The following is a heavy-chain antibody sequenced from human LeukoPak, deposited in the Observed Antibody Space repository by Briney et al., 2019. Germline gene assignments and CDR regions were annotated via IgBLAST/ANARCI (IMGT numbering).Heavy chain of an antibody. D-gene: IGHD2-2*01. Sequence: GGSLRLSCAVSGFKFNSYWMSWVRQAPGKGLEWVANIKQDGSEKYYVDSVKGRFTISRDNAKNSLYLQMNSLRAEDTAVYYCARDIVVVPAAIRGSGWFDPWGQGTLVTVSS. J-gene: IGHJ5*02. V-gene: IGHV3-7*01. CDR1: GFKFNSYW. CDR3: ARDIVVVPAAIRGSGWFDP. CDR2: IKQDGSEK.